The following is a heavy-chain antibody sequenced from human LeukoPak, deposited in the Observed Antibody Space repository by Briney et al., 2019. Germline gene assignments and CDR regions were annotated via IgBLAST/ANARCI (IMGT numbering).Heavy chain of an antibody. CDR3: ARDWDDYGDYVPEYYFDY. J-gene: IGHJ4*02. Sequence: GGSLRLSCAASGFTFSDYYMSWIRQAPGKGLEWVSYISSSGSTIYYADSVKGRFTISRDNAKNSLYLQMNSLRAEDTAVYYCARDWDDYGDYVPEYYFDYWGQGTLVTVSS. CDR2: ISSSGSTI. CDR1: GFTFSDYY. D-gene: IGHD4-17*01. V-gene: IGHV3-11*04.